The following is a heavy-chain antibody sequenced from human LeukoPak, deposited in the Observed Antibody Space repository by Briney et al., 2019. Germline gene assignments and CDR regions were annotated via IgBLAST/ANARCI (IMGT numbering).Heavy chain of an antibody. D-gene: IGHD6-13*01. J-gene: IGHJ4*02. Sequence: GESLKTSCNGSGYSFTSYWIGWVRQGPGKGVEGMGIIYPGDSDTRYSPSFQGQVTISADKSISTAYLQWSSLKASDTAMYYCARGNNIAAAGDYWGQGTLVTVSS. CDR2: IYPGDSDT. CDR1: GYSFTSYW. CDR3: ARGNNIAAAGDY. V-gene: IGHV5-51*01.